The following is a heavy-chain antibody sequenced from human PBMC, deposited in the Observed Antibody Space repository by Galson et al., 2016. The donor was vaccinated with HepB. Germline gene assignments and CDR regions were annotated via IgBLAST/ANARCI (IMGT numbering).Heavy chain of an antibody. Sequence: SVKVSCKASGGTFSSCGINWVRQAPGQGLEWMGGIIPMFSTANYAQKFQGRVTITADESTNTAYMELSSLRSEDTAMYYCAIGRRRVAYEPKSFHYRYFDLWGRGTLVTVSS. CDR2: IIPMFSTA. D-gene: IGHD5-24*01. CDR3: AIGRRRVAYEPKSFHYRYFDL. J-gene: IGHJ2*01. CDR1: GGTFSSCG. V-gene: IGHV1-69*13.